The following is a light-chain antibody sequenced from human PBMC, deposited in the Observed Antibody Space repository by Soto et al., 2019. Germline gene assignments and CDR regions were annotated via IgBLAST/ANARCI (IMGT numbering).Light chain of an antibody. CDR1: SSDVGTYDH. J-gene: IGLJ3*02. Sequence: QSVLTQPASVSGSPGQSITISCIATSSDVGTYDHVSWYQQHPGKAPKLISGVSDRFSGSKSGNTASLTISGLQAGDEADYYCFSYAGRSTLVFGGGTKLTVL. CDR3: FSYAGRSTLV. V-gene: IGLV2-23*01.